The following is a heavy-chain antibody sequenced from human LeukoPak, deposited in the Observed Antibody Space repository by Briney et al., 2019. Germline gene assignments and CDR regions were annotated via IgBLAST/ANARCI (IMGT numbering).Heavy chain of an antibody. V-gene: IGHV4-34*01. Sequence: SETLSLTCAVYGGAFSGYYWSWIRQPPGKGLEWIGGINHSGSTNYNPSPKSRVTISVDTSKNQFSLKLSSVTAADTAVYYCARGGYCSSTSCYLNWLDPWGQGTLVTVSS. J-gene: IGHJ5*02. CDR1: GGAFSGYY. CDR2: INHSGST. CDR3: ARGGYCSSTSCYLNWLDP. D-gene: IGHD2-2*01.